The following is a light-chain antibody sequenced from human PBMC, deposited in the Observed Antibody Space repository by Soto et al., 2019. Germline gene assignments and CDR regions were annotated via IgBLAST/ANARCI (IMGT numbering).Light chain of an antibody. V-gene: IGKV3-20*01. Sequence: DIVLTQSPGTLSLSPGERATLSCRASQSVRSRYLAWYQQKAGQAPRLLIYDASRRDTSIPDRFSGSGSGTDFTLTISRLEPEDFAVYYCQQYGSSVTFGGGTTVEIK. J-gene: IGKJ4*01. CDR3: QQYGSSVT. CDR2: DAS. CDR1: QSVRSRY.